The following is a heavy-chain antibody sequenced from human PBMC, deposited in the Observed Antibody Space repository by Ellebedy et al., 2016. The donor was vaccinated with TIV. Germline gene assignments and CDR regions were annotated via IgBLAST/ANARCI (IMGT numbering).Heavy chain of an antibody. J-gene: IGHJ4*02. CDR1: GYSFANYG. D-gene: IGHD3-3*01. V-gene: IGHV1-18*01. CDR3: ARGDFDFWSTFTY. Sequence: AASVKVSCKTSGYSFANYGISWVRQAPGQGLEWMGWISAYNGNTKYAQKFQGRVTMTTDASTSTAYMELRSLKSDDTAIYYCARGDFDFWSTFTYWGQGTLVTVSS. CDR2: ISAYNGNT.